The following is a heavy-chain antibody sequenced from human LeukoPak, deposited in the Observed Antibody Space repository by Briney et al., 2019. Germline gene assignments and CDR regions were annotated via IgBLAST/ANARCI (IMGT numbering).Heavy chain of an antibody. Sequence: PSQTLSLTCTVSGGSISSGGYYWSWIRQHPGKGLEWIGYIYYSGSTYYNPSLKSRVTISVDTSKNQFSLKLSSVTAADTAVYYCARVGSGSQGYYYYYMGVWGKGTTATVSS. D-gene: IGHD1-26*01. J-gene: IGHJ6*03. CDR1: GGSISSGGYY. CDR2: IYYSGST. V-gene: IGHV4-31*03. CDR3: ARVGSGSQGYYYYYMGV.